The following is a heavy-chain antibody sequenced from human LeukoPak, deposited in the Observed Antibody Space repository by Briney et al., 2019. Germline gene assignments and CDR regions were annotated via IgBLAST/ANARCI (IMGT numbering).Heavy chain of an antibody. V-gene: IGHV4-39*01. CDR1: GGSISRTSYY. CDR2: VFDSGST. D-gene: IGHD5-12*01. CDR3: ARHTRPGHSGYENAFDI. J-gene: IGHJ3*02. Sequence: PSETLSLTCTVSGGSISRTSYYWDWIRQPPGKGLEWIGNVFDSGSTHYNPSLKSRVTISVDTSKNQFSLRLSSVTAADRAVYYCARHTRPGHSGYENAFDIWGQGTMVTVSS.